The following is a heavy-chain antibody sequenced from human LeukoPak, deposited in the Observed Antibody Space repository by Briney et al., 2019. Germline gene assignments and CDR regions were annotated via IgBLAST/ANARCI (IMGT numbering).Heavy chain of an antibody. J-gene: IGHJ4*02. CDR1: GGTFSSYA. Sequence: GASVKVSSKASGGTFSSYAISWVRQAPGQGLEWMGGIIPIFGTANYAQKFQGRVTITADKSTSTAYMELSSLRSEDTAVYYCASSRRAAARSYFDYWGQGTLVTVSS. CDR2: IIPIFGTA. D-gene: IGHD6-13*01. CDR3: ASSRRAAARSYFDY. V-gene: IGHV1-69*06.